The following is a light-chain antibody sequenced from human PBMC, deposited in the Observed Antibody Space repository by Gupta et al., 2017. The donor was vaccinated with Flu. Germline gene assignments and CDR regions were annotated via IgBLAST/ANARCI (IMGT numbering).Light chain of an antibody. Sequence: EVLLTQSPGSVSLSPGERATLSCRASQTVNNINLAWYQQRPGQAPRLLIFSASSRATGDPDRFSGSGSGTDLTLVISRLDPEDSAMYYCQQDCDSPPITFGQWTRLEIK. CDR3: QQDCDSPPIT. CDR1: QTVNNIN. V-gene: IGKV3-20*01. J-gene: IGKJ5*01. CDR2: SAS.